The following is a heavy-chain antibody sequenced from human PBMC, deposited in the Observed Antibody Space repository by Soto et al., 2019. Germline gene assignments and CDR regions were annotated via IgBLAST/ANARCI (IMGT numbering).Heavy chain of an antibody. V-gene: IGHV3-30*03. Sequence: GGSLRLSCAASGFTFSSYGMHWVRQAPGKGLEWVAVISYDGSNKYYADSVKGRFTISRDNSKNTLYLQVDSLTGADTAVYYCASAKAVVIAPLGIWGQGALVTVSS. CDR1: GFTFSSYG. D-gene: IGHD2-21*01. J-gene: IGHJ3*02. CDR2: ISYDGSNK. CDR3: ASAKAVVIAPLGI.